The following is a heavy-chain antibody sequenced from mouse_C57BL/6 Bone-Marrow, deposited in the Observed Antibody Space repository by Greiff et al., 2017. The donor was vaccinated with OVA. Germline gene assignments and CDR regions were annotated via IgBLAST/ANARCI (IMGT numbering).Heavy chain of an antibody. CDR3: TGERSNYYFDY. CDR1: GFTFSNYW. CDR2: IRLKSDNYAT. J-gene: IGHJ2*01. V-gene: IGHV6-3*01. Sequence: EVQVVESGGGLVQPGGSMKLSCVASGFTFSNYWMNWVRQSPEKGLEWVAQIRLKSDNYATHYAESVKGRFTISRDDSKSSVYLQMNNLRAEDTGIYYCTGERSNYYFDYWGQGNTLTVSS. D-gene: IGHD2-5*01.